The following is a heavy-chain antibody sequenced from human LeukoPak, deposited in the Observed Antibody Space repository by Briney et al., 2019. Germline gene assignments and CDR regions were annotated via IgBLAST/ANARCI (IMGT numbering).Heavy chain of an antibody. Sequence: PGGSLRLSCAASGFTFSSYAMSWVRQAPGKGLEWVSAISGSGGSTYYADSVKGRFTISRDNSKNTLYLQMNSLRAEDTAVYYCAKDGHYYDSSGYYYFDYWGQGTLVTVSP. CDR1: GFTFSSYA. V-gene: IGHV3-23*01. CDR2: ISGSGGST. CDR3: AKDGHYYDSSGYYYFDY. D-gene: IGHD3-22*01. J-gene: IGHJ4*02.